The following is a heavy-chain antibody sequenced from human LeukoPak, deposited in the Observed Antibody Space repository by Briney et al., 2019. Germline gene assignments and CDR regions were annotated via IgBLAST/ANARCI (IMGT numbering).Heavy chain of an antibody. J-gene: IGHJ4*02. V-gene: IGHV5-51*01. CDR1: GYSFTSYW. Sequence: GESLKISCKGSGYSFTSYWIGWVRLMPGKGLEWMGIVYPGDSDTRYSASFQGQVTIPADKSINTAYLQWSSLKASDTAMFYCARRSAGTPYFDYWGQGTLVTVSS. CDR3: ARRSAGTPYFDY. CDR2: VYPGDSDT. D-gene: IGHD1-26*01.